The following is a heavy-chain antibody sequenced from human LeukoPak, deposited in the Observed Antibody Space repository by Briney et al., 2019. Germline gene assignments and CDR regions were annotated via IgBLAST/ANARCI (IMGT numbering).Heavy chain of an antibody. J-gene: IGHJ4*02. CDR1: GGSFNGYY. D-gene: IGHD5-18*01. CDR2: IDHSETT. Sequence: PSETLSLTCAVYGGSFNGYYWSWIRQPPGKGLEWIGEIDHSETTNYNPSLKSRITISADTSKKQFSLKLSSVTAADTAVYFCARDPFNTAFDYWGQGTLVTVSS. V-gene: IGHV4-34*01. CDR3: ARDPFNTAFDY.